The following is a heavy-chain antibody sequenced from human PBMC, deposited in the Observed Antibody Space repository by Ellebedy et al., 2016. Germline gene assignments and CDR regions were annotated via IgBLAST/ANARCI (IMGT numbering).Heavy chain of an antibody. V-gene: IGHV3-74*01. Sequence: GGSLRLSCAASGFTFSTYWMHWVRQAPGKGLVWVSRISSDGSITNYADSVKGRFIISRDNAKNTLNLQMNSLRGEDTAVYYCAREIGEGYKTFDYWGQGTLVTVSS. CDR1: GFTFSTYW. D-gene: IGHD5-24*01. CDR3: AREIGEGYKTFDY. CDR2: ISSDGSIT. J-gene: IGHJ4*02.